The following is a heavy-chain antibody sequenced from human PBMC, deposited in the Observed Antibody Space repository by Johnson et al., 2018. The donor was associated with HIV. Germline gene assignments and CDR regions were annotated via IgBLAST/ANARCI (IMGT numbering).Heavy chain of an antibody. D-gene: IGHD6-19*01. CDR1: GFTFDDYA. CDR2: ISWDGGST. Sequence: VLLVESGGVVVQPGGSLRLSCAASGFTFDDYAMHWVRQAPGKGLEWVSLISWDGGSTYYADSLKGRFTISRDNPKHSVHLEMNSLRADDTALYYCARDWLTSRAVAGTSAFDIWGQGTMVTVSS. J-gene: IGHJ3*02. CDR3: ARDWLTSRAVAGTSAFDI. V-gene: IGHV3-43D*03.